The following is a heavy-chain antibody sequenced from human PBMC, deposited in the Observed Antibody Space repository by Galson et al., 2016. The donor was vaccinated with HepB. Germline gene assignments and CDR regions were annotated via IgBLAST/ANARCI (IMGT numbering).Heavy chain of an antibody. CDR2: IYYTGST. V-gene: IGHV4-39*01. D-gene: IGHD3-3*01. CDR3: ARLDYDFWTGYFDY. Sequence: SETLSLTCTVSGGSISSDRFYWGWIRQPPGKGLEWVGSIYYTGSTFYNPSLKSRVTISVDTSKNRFSLKLTSVTAADTAIYYCARLDYDFWTGYFDYWGQGILVTVSS. J-gene: IGHJ4*02. CDR1: GGSISSDRFY.